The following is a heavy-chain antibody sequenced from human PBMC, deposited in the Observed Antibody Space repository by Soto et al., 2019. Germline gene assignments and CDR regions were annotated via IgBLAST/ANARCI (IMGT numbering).Heavy chain of an antibody. Sequence: QILLVQSGAEVKKPGASVKVSCKASGYTFTNYDIGWVRQAPGQGLEWMGWISPYSGNTKYAQKFQGRVTMTTDTSTTTAYMELRSLRSDDTAVFYCVRFASSGWHTGGYWGQGTLVTVSS. CDR1: GYTFTNYD. CDR3: VRFASSGWHTGGY. CDR2: ISPYSGNT. D-gene: IGHD6-19*01. V-gene: IGHV1-18*01. J-gene: IGHJ4*02.